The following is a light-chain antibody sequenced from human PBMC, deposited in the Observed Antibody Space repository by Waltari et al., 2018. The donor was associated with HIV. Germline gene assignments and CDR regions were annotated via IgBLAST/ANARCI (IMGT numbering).Light chain of an antibody. Sequence: DIQLTQSPSVLSASVGDRVTITCRASRGITTYLAWHQQKPGKAPKLLIYGASTLQTGVPSRFSVSASGTEFTLTIDPLQPADFATYYCQYLDSFPLFGGGTKVEVK. CDR3: QYLDSFPL. CDR2: GAS. CDR1: RGITTY. V-gene: IGKV1-9*01. J-gene: IGKJ4*01.